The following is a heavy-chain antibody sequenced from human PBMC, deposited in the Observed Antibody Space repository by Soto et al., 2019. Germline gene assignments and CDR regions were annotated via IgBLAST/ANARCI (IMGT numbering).Heavy chain of an antibody. D-gene: IGHD1-26*01. J-gene: IGHJ6*02. V-gene: IGHV4-4*02. CDR1: GGSISSSNW. Sequence: PSETLSLTCAVSGGSISSSNWWSWVRQPPGKGLEWIGEIYHSGSTNYNPSLKSRVTISVDKSKNQFSLKLSSVIAADTAVYYCARVSGSYYYGMDVSGQGTTVTVSS. CDR3: ARVSGSYYYGMDV. CDR2: IYHSGST.